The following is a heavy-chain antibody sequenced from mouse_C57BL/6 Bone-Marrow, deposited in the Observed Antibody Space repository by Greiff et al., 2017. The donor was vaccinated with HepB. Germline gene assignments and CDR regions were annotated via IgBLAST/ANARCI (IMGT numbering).Heavy chain of an antibody. D-gene: IGHD1-1*01. CDR2: IWWVDDK. CDR3: ARIGAYYYGSSYPYYYAMDY. J-gene: IGHJ4*01. V-gene: IGHV8-8*01. Sequence: QVQLKESGPGILQPSQTLSLTCSFSGFSLSTFGMGVGWIRQPSGKGLVWLAHIWWVDDKYYNPALKSRLTISKDTSKNQVFLKIANVDTADTATYYCARIGAYYYGSSYPYYYAMDYWGQGTSVTVSS. CDR1: GFSLSTFGMG.